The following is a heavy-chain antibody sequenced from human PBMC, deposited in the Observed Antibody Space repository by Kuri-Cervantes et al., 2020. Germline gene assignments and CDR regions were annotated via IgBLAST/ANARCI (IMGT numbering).Heavy chain of an antibody. Sequence: GSLRLSCTVSGGSISSYYWSWIRQPAGKGLEWIGRIYTSGSTNYNPSLKSRVTISVDKSKNQFSLKLSSVTAADTAVYYCARDDCSGGSCYSEYYYYYMDVWGKGTTVTVSS. V-gene: IGHV4-4*07. CDR1: GGSISSYY. D-gene: IGHD2-15*01. J-gene: IGHJ6*03. CDR3: ARDDCSGGSCYSEYYYYYMDV. CDR2: IYTSGST.